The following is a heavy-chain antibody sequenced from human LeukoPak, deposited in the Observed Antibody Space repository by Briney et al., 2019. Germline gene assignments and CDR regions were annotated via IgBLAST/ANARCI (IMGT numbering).Heavy chain of an antibody. Sequence: GESLKISCKGSGYSFTSYWIGWVRQMPGKGLEWMGIIYPGDSDTRYSPSFQGQVTISADKSISTAYLQWSSLKASDTAMYYCARLFNYGSGSYYLDYYYYYMDVWGKGTTVTISS. D-gene: IGHD3-10*01. CDR1: GYSFTSYW. J-gene: IGHJ6*03. CDR2: IYPGDSDT. V-gene: IGHV5-51*01. CDR3: ARLFNYGSGSYYLDYYYYYMDV.